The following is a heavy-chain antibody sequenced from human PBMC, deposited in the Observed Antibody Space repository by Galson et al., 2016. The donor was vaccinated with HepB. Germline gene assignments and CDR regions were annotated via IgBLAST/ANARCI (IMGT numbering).Heavy chain of an antibody. D-gene: IGHD2-8*01. CDR2: INTYTGNT. CDR3: ARDRAYGGLMFDS. J-gene: IGHJ4*02. Sequence: SVKVSCKASGYTFTSYGINWVRQASGQGLEWMGRINTYTGNTNYPQKFQGRVTMTTDTSTSTAYMDLRSLRPDDTAVYYCARDRAYGGLMFDSWGQGTLVTVSS. CDR1: GYTFTSYG. V-gene: IGHV1-18*01.